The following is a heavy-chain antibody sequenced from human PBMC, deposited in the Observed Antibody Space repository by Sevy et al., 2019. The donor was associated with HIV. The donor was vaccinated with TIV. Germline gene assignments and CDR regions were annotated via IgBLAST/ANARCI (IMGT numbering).Heavy chain of an antibody. Sequence: GGSLRLSCAASGFTFSSYAMSWVRQAPGKGLEWVSAISGSGGSTYYADSVKGRFTISRDNSKNTLYLQMNSLRAEDTAVYHCAKHLRYSGSYYDYWGQGTLVTVSS. CDR2: ISGSGGST. J-gene: IGHJ4*02. V-gene: IGHV3-23*01. CDR1: GFTFSSYA. D-gene: IGHD1-26*01. CDR3: AKHLRYSGSYYDY.